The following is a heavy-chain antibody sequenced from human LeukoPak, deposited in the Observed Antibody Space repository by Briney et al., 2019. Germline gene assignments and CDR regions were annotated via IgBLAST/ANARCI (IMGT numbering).Heavy chain of an antibody. D-gene: IGHD5-18*01. CDR1: GFTFSSYW. V-gene: IGHV3-7*03. Sequence: GGSLRLSCAASGFTFSSYWMSWVRQAPGKGLEWVANIKQDGSEKYYVDSVKGRFTISRDNAKNSLYLQMNSLRAEDTAVYYCARDGGGYSYGCSDYWGQGTLVTVSS. CDR2: IKQDGSEK. J-gene: IGHJ4*02. CDR3: ARDGGGYSYGCSDY.